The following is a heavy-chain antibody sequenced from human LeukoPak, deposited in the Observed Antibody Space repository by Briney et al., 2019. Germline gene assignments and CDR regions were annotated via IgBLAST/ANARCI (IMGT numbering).Heavy chain of an antibody. D-gene: IGHD5-24*01. Sequence: GESLKISCKGSGYSFTSYLIGLVRQMPGKGLEWIGIIYPGDSDTRYSPSFQGQVTISADKSISTAYLQWSSLKASDTAMYYCARDPGRDGQHFDYWGQGTLVTVSS. CDR1: GYSFTSYL. J-gene: IGHJ4*02. CDR3: ARDPGRDGQHFDY. V-gene: IGHV5-51*01. CDR2: IYPGDSDT.